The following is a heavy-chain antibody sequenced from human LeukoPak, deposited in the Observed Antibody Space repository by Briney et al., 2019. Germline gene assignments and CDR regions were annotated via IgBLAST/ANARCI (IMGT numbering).Heavy chain of an antibody. CDR3: AREWELLHYFDY. Sequence: ASVKVSCKASGGTFSSYAISWVRQAPGQGLEWMGRIIPIFGTANYAQKFRGRVTITTDESTSTAYMELSSLRSEDTAVYYCAREWELLHYFDYWGQGTLVTVSS. CDR2: IIPIFGTA. D-gene: IGHD1-26*01. V-gene: IGHV1-69*05. J-gene: IGHJ4*02. CDR1: GGTFSSYA.